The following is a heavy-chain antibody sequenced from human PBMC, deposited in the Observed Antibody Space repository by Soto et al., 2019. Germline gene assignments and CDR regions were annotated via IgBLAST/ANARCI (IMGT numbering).Heavy chain of an antibody. CDR3: ARGGITMVRGVIGPYYYYYGMDV. Sequence: LSLTCAVYGGSFSGYYWSWIRQPPGKGLEWIGEINHSGSTNYNPSLKSRVTISVDTSKNQFSLKLSSVTAADTAVYYCARGGITMVRGVIGPYYYYYGMDVWGQGTTVTVSS. CDR2: INHSGST. CDR1: GGSFSGYY. J-gene: IGHJ6*02. D-gene: IGHD3-10*01. V-gene: IGHV4-34*01.